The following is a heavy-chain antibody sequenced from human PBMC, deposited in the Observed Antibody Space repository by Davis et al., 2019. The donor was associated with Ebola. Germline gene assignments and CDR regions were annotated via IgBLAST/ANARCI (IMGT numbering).Heavy chain of an antibody. CDR3: ARDNTIRSFDWAPNWIGY. D-gene: IGHD3-9*01. J-gene: IGHJ4*02. Sequence: ASVKVSCKASGYTFTGYYMHWVRQAPGQGLEWMGWINPNSGGTNYAQKLQGRVTMTTDTSTSTAYMELRSLRSDDTAVYYCARDNTIRSFDWAPNWIGYWGQGTLVTVSS. CDR2: INPNSGGT. CDR1: GYTFTGYY. V-gene: IGHV1-2*02.